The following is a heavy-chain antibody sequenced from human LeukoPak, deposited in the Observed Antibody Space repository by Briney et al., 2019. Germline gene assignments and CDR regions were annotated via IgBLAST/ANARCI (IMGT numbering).Heavy chain of an antibody. J-gene: IGHJ4*02. CDR1: GYSFSNYW. D-gene: IGHD3-10*01. CDR3: ARRGRGGSGSLYYFDY. V-gene: IGHV5-51*01. Sequence: GESLKISCKCSGYSFSNYWIGWVRQMPGKGLEWMGNIFPGDSDIRYSPSFQGQVTISVDKSITTAYLQWSSLEASDTATYYCARRGRGGSGSLYYFDYWGQGTLVTVSS. CDR2: IFPGDSDI.